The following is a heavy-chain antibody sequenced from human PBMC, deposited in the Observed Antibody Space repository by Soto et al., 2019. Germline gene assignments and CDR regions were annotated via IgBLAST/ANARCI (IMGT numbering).Heavy chain of an antibody. Sequence: ASVKVSCKASGYTFTSYGISWVRQAPGQGLEWMGWISAYNGNTNYAQKLQGRVTMTTDTSTSTAYMELRSLRSDDTAVYYCAREGSVVVVITRGAFDIWGHGTMVTV. V-gene: IGHV1-18*01. CDR1: GYTFTSYG. D-gene: IGHD3-22*01. CDR2: ISAYNGNT. J-gene: IGHJ3*02. CDR3: AREGSVVVVITRGAFDI.